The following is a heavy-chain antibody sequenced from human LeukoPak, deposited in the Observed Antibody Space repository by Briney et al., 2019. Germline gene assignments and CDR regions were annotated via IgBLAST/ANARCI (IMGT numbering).Heavy chain of an antibody. CDR2: ISGSGGST. J-gene: IGHJ4*02. V-gene: IGHV3-23*01. CDR3: AKPPAGYYDSSGYFYYFDY. D-gene: IGHD3-22*01. CDR1: GFTFSSYA. Sequence: GGSLRLSCAASGFTFSSYAMSWVRQAPGKGLEWVSAISGSGGSTYYADSVKGRFTISRDSSKNTLYLQMNSLRAEDTAVYYCAKPPAGYYDSSGYFYYFDYWGQGTLVTVSS.